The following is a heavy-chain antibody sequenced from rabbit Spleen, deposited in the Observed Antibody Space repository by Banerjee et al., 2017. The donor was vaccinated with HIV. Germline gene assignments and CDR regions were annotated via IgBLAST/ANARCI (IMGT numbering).Heavy chain of an antibody. CDR2: TNTGFFGHT. CDR1: GFSFSSGYD. Sequence: QEQLLESGGGLVKPGASLTLTCTASGFSFSSGYDMCWVRQAPGKGLEWIACTNTGFFGHTYYASWAKGRFTISKPSSTTVTLRMTSLTVADTATYFCTRDDGSGHYIDGYFNLWGPGTLVTVS. CDR3: TRDDGSGHYIDGYFNL. J-gene: IGHJ4*01. D-gene: IGHD1-1*01. V-gene: IGHV1S45*01.